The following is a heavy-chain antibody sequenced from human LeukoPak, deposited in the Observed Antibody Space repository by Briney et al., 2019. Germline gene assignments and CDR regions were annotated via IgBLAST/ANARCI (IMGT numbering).Heavy chain of an antibody. CDR2: MNPNSGNT. V-gene: IGHV1-8*01. CDR3: ARGDSSSWYYYYYGMDV. Sequence: GASVKVSCKASGYTFTSYDINWVRQATGQGLEWMGWMNPNSGNTGYAQKFQGRVTMTRNTSISTAHMELSSLRSEDTAVYYCARGDSSSWYYYYYGMDVWGQGTTVTVSS. J-gene: IGHJ6*02. D-gene: IGHD6-13*01. CDR1: GYTFTSYD.